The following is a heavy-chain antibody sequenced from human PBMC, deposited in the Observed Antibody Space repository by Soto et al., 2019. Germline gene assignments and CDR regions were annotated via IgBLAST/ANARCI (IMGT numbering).Heavy chain of an antibody. V-gene: IGHV4-39*02. J-gene: IGHJ4*02. CDR1: GGSINYNSYH. Sequence: NPSETLSLTCSVSGGSINYNSYHWGWIRQPPGQGLEWIGSIFYTGTTFYNPSLESRATMSVDTSKNSFSLHLTSVTAADTAVYFCARLVVVAPVANVWGQGTLVTVSS. D-gene: IGHD2-2*01. CDR3: ARLVVVAPVANV. CDR2: IFYTGTT.